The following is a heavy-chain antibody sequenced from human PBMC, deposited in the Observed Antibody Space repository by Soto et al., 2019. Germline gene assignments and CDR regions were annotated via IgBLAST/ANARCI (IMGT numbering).Heavy chain of an antibody. J-gene: IGHJ5*02. CDR2: MNPNSGNT. D-gene: IGHD6-19*01. Sequence: GASVKVSCKASGYTFTSYDINWVRQATGQGLEWMGWMNPNSGNTGYAQKFQGRVTMTRNTSISTAYMELSSLRSEDTAVYYCARVRSFIAVAAVDPWGQGTLVTVSS. V-gene: IGHV1-8*01. CDR1: GYTFTSYD. CDR3: ARVRSFIAVAAVDP.